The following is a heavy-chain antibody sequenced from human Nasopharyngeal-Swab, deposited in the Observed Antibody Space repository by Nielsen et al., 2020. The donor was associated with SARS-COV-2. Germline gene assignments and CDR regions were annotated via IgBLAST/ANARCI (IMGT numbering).Heavy chain of an antibody. V-gene: IGHV1-8*01. CDR3: ARDWTKFDP. D-gene: IGHD2-8*01. Sequence: ERQAPGQGLEWMGWMNHNSGNTGYAQKFEGRVTMTRNTSISTAYMELSSLRSEDTAVYYCARDWTKFDPWGQGTLVTVSS. CDR2: MNHNSGNT. J-gene: IGHJ5*02.